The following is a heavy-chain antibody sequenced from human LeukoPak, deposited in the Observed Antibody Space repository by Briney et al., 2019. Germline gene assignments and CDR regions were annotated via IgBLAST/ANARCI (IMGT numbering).Heavy chain of an antibody. CDR1: GFTFSSYA. D-gene: IGHD3-3*01. CDR3: ASPGDFWSGYPDLYYGMDV. V-gene: IGHV3-30-3*01. J-gene: IGHJ6*02. CDR2: ISYDGSNK. Sequence: GGSLRLSCAASGFTFSSYAMHWVRQAPGKGLEWVAVISYDGSNKYYADSVKGRFTISRDNSKNTLYLQMNSLRAEDTAVYYCASPGDFWSGYPDLYYGMDVWGQGTTVTVSS.